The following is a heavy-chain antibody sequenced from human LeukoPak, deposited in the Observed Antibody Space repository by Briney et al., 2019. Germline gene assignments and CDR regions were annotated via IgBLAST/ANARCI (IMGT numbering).Heavy chain of an antibody. CDR3: ARAGQSDY. J-gene: IGHJ4*02. Sequence: GGSLRLSCAASGFTFSDYYMDWIRQAPGKGLEWVSSISGGSRTINYADSVKGRFTTSRDNAKNSLFLQVNSLRAEDTAVYYCARAGQSDYWGQGTLVTVSS. CDR2: ISGGSRTI. CDR1: GFTFSDYY. V-gene: IGHV3-11*01.